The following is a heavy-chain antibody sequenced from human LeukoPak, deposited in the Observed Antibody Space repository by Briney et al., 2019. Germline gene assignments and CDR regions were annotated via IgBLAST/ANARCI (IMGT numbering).Heavy chain of an antibody. CDR3: ARYLSSSWHYYGMDV. D-gene: IGHD6-13*01. J-gene: IGHJ6*02. CDR2: IKQDGSVK. Sequence: GGSLRLSCAASGFTVSSNYMSWVRQAPGKGLEWVANIKQDGSVKYYVDSVKGRFTISRDNAKNSLYLQMNSLRAEDTAVYYCARYLSSSWHYYGMDVWGQGTTVTVSS. CDR1: GFTVSSNY. V-gene: IGHV3-7*01.